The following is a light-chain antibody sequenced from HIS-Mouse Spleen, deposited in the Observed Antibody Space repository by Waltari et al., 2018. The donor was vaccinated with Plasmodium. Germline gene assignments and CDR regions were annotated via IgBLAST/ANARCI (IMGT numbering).Light chain of an antibody. J-gene: IGKJ2*01. CDR3: QQLNSYPYT. CDR1: QGISSY. CDR2: AAS. Sequence: DIQLTQSPSFLSASVGDSVTITCRASQGISSYLAWYQQKPGKAPKLLIYAASTVQSGVPSRFSGSGSGTEFTHTISSRQPEDFATYYCQQLNSYPYTFGQGTKLEIK. V-gene: IGKV1-9*01.